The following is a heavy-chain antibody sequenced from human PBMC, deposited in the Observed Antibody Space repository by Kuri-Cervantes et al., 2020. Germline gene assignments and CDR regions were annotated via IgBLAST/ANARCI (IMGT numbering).Heavy chain of an antibody. CDR1: GFTFSSYD. D-gene: IGHD3-10*01. V-gene: IGHV3-13*01. Sequence: GESLKISCAASGFTFSSYDMHWVRQATGKGLEWVSAIGTAGDTYYPGSVKGRFTISRENAENSLYLQMNSLRAEDTAVYYCASHYYGSGSPTRVYYYYGMDVWGQGTTVTVSS. CDR2: IGTAGDT. J-gene: IGHJ6*02. CDR3: ASHYYGSGSPTRVYYYYGMDV.